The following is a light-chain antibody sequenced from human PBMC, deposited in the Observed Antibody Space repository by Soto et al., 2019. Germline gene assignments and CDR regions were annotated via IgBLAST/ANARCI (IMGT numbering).Light chain of an antibody. CDR1: QVISKF. CDR2: DAS. V-gene: IGKV1-33*01. CDR3: QQYDNYPLT. J-gene: IGKJ4*01. Sequence: DIQMTQSPSSLSASVGDRVTITYRASQVISKFLNWYQLKPGKARKILIFDASELETGVTSRFSGHRSGTEFCFFISSLQPEDIATYYCQQYDNYPLTFGGGTKVELK.